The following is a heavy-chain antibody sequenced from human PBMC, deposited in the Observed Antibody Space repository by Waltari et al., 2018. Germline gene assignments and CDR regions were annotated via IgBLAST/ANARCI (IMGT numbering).Heavy chain of an antibody. CDR2: INHSPNS. D-gene: IGHD2-8*02. J-gene: IGHJ6*02. Sequence: QVPLQQWVAGLLRPSETLSLICAVYGGSLRGYYWGWIRQPPGKGLEWSGEINHSPNSNYNPSLRSRVHMSIDTSQNQFSLQLTSVTAADTGVYYCVRLEDCTGPGGNCYSGAPFAVDVWGQGTTVTVPS. CDR1: GGSLRGYY. CDR3: VRLEDCTGPGGNCYSGAPFAVDV. V-gene: IGHV4-34*01.